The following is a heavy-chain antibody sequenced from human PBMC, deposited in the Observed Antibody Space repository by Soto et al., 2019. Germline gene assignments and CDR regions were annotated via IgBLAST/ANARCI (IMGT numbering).Heavy chain of an antibody. CDR2: ISAYNGNT. J-gene: IGHJ3*02. CDR3: ARDFKPGIAVAGSRHHASDI. D-gene: IGHD6-19*01. V-gene: IGHV1-18*01. Sequence: ASVKVSCKASGYTFTSYGISWVRQAPGQGLEWMGWISAYNGNTNYAQKLQGRVTMTTDTSTSTAYMELRSLRSDDTAVYYCARDFKPGIAVAGSRHHASDIWGQGTMVTVSS. CDR1: GYTFTSYG.